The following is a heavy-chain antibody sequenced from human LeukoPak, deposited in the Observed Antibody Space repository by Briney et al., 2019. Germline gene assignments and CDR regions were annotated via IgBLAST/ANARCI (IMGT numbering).Heavy chain of an antibody. Sequence: GGSLRLSCSASGFTFSSYAMHWVRQAPGKGLEYVSVISSNGGSTYYADSVKGRFTISRDNSKNTLYLQMSSLRAEDTAVYHCVKDRILAAAGYYFDYWGQGTLVTVSS. D-gene: IGHD6-13*01. J-gene: IGHJ4*02. V-gene: IGHV3-64D*06. CDR3: VKDRILAAAGYYFDY. CDR1: GFTFSSYA. CDR2: ISSNGGST.